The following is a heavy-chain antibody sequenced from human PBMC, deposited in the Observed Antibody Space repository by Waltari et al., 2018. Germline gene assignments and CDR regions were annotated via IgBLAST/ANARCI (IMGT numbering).Heavy chain of an antibody. D-gene: IGHD3-10*01. V-gene: IGHV1-46*01. CDR2: INPSGGST. CDR1: GYTFTSYY. J-gene: IGHJ6*02. CDR3: ARKTDTVIRGLWGDV. Sequence: QVQLVQSGAEVKKPGASVKVSCKASGYTFTSYYMHWVRQAPGQGLEWMGIINPSGGSTSYAQKFQGRVTMTRDTSTSTVYMELSSLRSEDTAVYYCARKTDTVIRGLWGDVWGQGTTVTVSS.